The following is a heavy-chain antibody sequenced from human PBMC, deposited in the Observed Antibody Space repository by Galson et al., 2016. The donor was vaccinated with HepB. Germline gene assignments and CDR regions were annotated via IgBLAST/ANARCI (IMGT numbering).Heavy chain of an antibody. D-gene: IGHD3-3*01. Sequence: SLRLSCAASGFSFSSFAMHWVRQAPGKGLEYVSGISSDGGSTNYADSVKGRFTISRDNSKTTLYIQMSSLRAEDTAVYYCVTYYYNFWSGYSDWYFDLWGRGSLVIGSS. CDR2: ISSDGGST. CDR1: GFSFSSFA. CDR3: VTYYYNFWSGYSDWYFDL. J-gene: IGHJ2*01. V-gene: IGHV3-64D*06.